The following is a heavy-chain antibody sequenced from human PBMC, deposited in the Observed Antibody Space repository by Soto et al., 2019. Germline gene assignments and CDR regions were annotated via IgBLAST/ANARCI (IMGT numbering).Heavy chain of an antibody. CDR2: IYCSGST. V-gene: IGHV4-59*01. D-gene: IGHD3-22*01. CDR1: GGSISPYY. CDR3: GRASYYSDSFGYFLDS. Sequence: PSETLSLTCTVSGGSISPYYWSWIRQPPGKGLEWIAYIYCSGSTNYNPSLKSRVTISVDTSTNQPSLKLSSLTAADTAVYYCGRASYYSDSFGYFLDSWGQGTLVTVSS. J-gene: IGHJ4*02.